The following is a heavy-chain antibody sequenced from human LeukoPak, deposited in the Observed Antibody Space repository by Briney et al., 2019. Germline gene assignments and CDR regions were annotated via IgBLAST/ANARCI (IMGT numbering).Heavy chain of an antibody. Sequence: PSETLSLTCTVSGYSISSGYYWVWIRQPPGKGLEWIGEINHSGSTNYNPSLKSRVTISVDTSKNQFSLKLSSVTAADTAVYYCATHRGEYYYYMDVWGKGTTVTVSS. CDR1: GYSISSGYY. D-gene: IGHD3-16*01. CDR2: INHSGST. J-gene: IGHJ6*03. V-gene: IGHV4-38-2*02. CDR3: ATHRGEYYYYMDV.